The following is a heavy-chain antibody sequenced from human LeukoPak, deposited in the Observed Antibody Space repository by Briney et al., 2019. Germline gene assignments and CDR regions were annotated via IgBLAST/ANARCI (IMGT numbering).Heavy chain of an antibody. CDR3: ARDLTGSSWSYYYYYYGMDV. D-gene: IGHD6-13*01. J-gene: IGHJ6*02. CDR1: GFTFSSYW. V-gene: IGHV3-7*01. Sequence: GGSLRLSCAASGFTFSSYWMSWVRQAPGEGLEWVANIKQDGSEKYYVDSVKGRFTISRDNAKNSLYLQMNSLRAEDTAVYYCARDLTGSSWSYYYYYYGMDVWGQGTTVTVSS. CDR2: IKQDGSEK.